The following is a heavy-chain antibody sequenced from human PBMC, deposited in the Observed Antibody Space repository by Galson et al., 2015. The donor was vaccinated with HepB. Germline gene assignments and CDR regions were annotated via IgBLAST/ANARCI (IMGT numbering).Heavy chain of an antibody. CDR3: ASPISLLDIVVVPAALNYDAFDI. J-gene: IGHJ3*02. CDR1: GGTFSSYA. CDR2: IIPIFGTA. V-gene: IGHV1-69*13. Sequence: SVKVSCKASGGTFSSYAISWVRQAPGQGLEWMGGIIPIFGTANYAQKFQGRVTITADESTSTAYMELSSLRSEDTAVYYRASPISLLDIVVVPAALNYDAFDIWGQGTMVTVSS. D-gene: IGHD2-2*01.